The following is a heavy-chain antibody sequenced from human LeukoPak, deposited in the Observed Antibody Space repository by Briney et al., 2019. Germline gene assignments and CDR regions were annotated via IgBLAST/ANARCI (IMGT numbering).Heavy chain of an antibody. D-gene: IGHD3-10*01. V-gene: IGHV1-8*03. Sequence: ASVKVSCKASGYTFTSYDINWVRQATGQGLEWMGWMNPNSGNTGYAQKFQGRVTITRNTSISTAYMELSSLRSEDTAVYYCARARGGHYYGSGSYYKGYYYYYMDVWGKGTTVTVSS. J-gene: IGHJ6*03. CDR3: ARARGGHYYGSGSYYKGYYYYYMDV. CDR2: MNPNSGNT. CDR1: GYTFTSYD.